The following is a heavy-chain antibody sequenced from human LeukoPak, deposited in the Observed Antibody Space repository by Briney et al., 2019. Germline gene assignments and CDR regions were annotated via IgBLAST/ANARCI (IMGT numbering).Heavy chain of an antibody. D-gene: IGHD6-13*01. CDR2: ISSSDTTI. Sequence: PGGSLRLSCAVSGFTFRDYYMSWIRQAPGKGLEWVSYISSSDTTIYYADSVKGRFTISRDNAKNSLYLQMNSLRAEDTAVYYCAKGVRYSSSWYGDAFDIWGQGTMVTVSS. V-gene: IGHV3-11*01. J-gene: IGHJ3*02. CDR3: AKGVRYSSSWYGDAFDI. CDR1: GFTFRDYY.